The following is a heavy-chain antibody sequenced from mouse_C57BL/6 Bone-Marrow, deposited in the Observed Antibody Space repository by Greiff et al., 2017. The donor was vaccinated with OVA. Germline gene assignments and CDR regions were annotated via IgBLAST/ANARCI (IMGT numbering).Heavy chain of an antibody. D-gene: IGHD1-1*01. J-gene: IGHJ2*01. CDR1: GYTFTSYW. V-gene: IGHV1-52*01. CDR2: IDPSDSEP. Sequence: QVQLQQPGAELVRPGSSVKLSCKASGYTFTSYWMHWVKQRPIQGLEWIGNIDPSDSEPHYNQKFKDKATLTVDKSSSTAYMQLSSLTSEDSAVYYCARRVYYYGSSYFDYWGQGTTLTVSS. CDR3: ARRVYYYGSSYFDY.